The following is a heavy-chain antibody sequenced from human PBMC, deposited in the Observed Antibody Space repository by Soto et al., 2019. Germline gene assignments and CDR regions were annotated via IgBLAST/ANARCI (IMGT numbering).Heavy chain of an antibody. CDR1: GFTFDDYT. D-gene: IGHD2-15*01. J-gene: IGHJ4*02. CDR3: AKDSSYGYCSGGSCPALDY. CDR2: ISWDGGST. Sequence: EVQLVESGGVVVQPGGSLRLSCAASGFTFDDYTMHWVRQAPGKGLEWVSLISWDGGSTYYADSVKGRFTISRDNSKNSLYLQMNSLRTEDTALYYCAKDSSYGYCSGGSCPALDYWGQGTLVTVSS. V-gene: IGHV3-43*01.